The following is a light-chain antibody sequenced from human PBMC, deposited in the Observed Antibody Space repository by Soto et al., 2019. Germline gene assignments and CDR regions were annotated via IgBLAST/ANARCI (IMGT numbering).Light chain of an antibody. V-gene: IGLV2-14*01. CDR2: DVS. Sequence: QSALTQPASVSGSPGQSITISCTGTSSDVGGYNYVYCYQQHPGQAPKLLIYDVSNRPSGVSNRFSGSKSGNTASLTISGLQAEDEADYYRNSYTSRSTYVFGTGTKLTVL. J-gene: IGLJ1*01. CDR3: NSYTSRSTYV. CDR1: SSDVGGYNY.